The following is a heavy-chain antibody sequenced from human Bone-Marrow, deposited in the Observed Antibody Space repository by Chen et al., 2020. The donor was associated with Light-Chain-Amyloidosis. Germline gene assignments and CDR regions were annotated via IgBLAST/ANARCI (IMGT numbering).Heavy chain of an antibody. CDR3: AKGGSGLVGY. D-gene: IGHD1-26*01. CDR2: IRYDGSNK. V-gene: IGHV3-30*02. Sequence: QVNLVESGGGVVQPGGSLRLYCAASGFAFSSYGMHWVRQAPGKGLEWVALIRYDGSNKYYADSVKGRFTISRDNSKNTLYLQMNSLRAEDTAVYYCAKGGSGLVGYWGQGTLVTVSS. J-gene: IGHJ4*02. CDR1: GFAFSSYG.